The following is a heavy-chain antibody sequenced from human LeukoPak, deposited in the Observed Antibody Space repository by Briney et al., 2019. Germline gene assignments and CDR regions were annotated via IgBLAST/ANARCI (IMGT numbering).Heavy chain of an antibody. CDR2: ISWNSDTM. V-gene: IGHV3-9*01. CDR1: GFTFGDFA. D-gene: IGHD5-12*01. J-gene: IGHJ4*02. CDR3: AKDISESRGYNYGGFDY. Sequence: GGSLRLSCTGSGFTFGDFAIHWVRQAPGKGLEWVSGISWNSDTMDYADSVKGRFTISRDNAKNSLYLQMNSLRAEDTAFYYCAKDISESRGYNYGGFDYWGQGTLVTVSS.